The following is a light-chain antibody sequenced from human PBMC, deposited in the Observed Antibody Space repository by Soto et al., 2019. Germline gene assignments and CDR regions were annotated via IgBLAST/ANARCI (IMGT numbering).Light chain of an antibody. Sequence: QSVLTQPPSASGTPGQRVTISCSGSSSNIGSKYVYWYQQLPGTAPKLLMYRNNQRPSGVPDRFSGSKSGTSASVAISGLRSEDEADYYCAAWDAGVSGPAFGGGTKVTVL. CDR2: RNN. J-gene: IGLJ2*01. V-gene: IGLV1-47*01. CDR1: SSNIGSKY. CDR3: AAWDAGVSGPA.